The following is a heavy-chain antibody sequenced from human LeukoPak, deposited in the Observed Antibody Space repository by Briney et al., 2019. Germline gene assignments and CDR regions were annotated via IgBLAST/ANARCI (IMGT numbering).Heavy chain of an antibody. CDR1: GGSISSGGYY. V-gene: IGHV4-61*02. CDR2: IYTSGST. Sequence: SQTLSLTCTVSGGSISSGGYYWSWIRQPAGKGLEWIGRIYTSGSTNYNPSLKSRVTMSVDTSKNQFSLKLSSVTAADTAVYYCARHIAAAGTSWDYFDYWGQGTLVTVSS. D-gene: IGHD6-13*01. CDR3: ARHIAAAGTSWDYFDY. J-gene: IGHJ4*02.